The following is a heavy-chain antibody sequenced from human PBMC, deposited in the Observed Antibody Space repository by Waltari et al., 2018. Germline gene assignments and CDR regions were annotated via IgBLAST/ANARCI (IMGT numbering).Heavy chain of an antibody. Sequence: EVQLVESGGGLVKPGGSLRLSCAASGFTFSSYAMSWVRQAPGKGLEWVSAISGSGGSTYYADSVKGRFTISRDNSKNTLYLQMNSLRAEDTAVYYCAVGGVHYGSGPVGFDPWGQGTLVTVSS. J-gene: IGHJ5*02. D-gene: IGHD3-10*01. CDR3: AVGGVHYGSGPVGFDP. CDR2: ISGSGGST. V-gene: IGHV3-23*04. CDR1: GFTFSSYA.